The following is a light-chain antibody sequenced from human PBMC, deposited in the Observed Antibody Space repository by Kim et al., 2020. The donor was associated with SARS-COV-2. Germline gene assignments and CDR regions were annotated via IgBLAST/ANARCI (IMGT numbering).Light chain of an antibody. CDR3: QYYGASRT. Sequence: LSPGERATLSSRASQGITNALLAWFQQKPGQAPMLLIYGASSRATGIPDRFSGSGSGTDFTLTINRLEPDDFADYYCQYYGASRTFGQGTKVDIK. CDR2: GAS. CDR1: QGITNAL. V-gene: IGKV3-20*01. J-gene: IGKJ1*01.